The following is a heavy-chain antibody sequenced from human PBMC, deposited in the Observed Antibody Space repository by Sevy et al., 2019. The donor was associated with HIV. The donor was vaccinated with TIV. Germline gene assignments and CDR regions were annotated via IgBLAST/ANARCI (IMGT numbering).Heavy chain of an antibody. V-gene: IGHV3-30*18. CDR3: AKGTGFFDY. J-gene: IGHJ4*02. D-gene: IGHD1-1*01. Sequence: GGSLRLSCAASGFTFSSYGMHWVRQAPGKGLEWVAVISYDGSNKYYADSVKGRFTISRDNSKNTLYLQMNSLRAEDTAVYYCAKGTGFFDYWGQGTLVTVSS. CDR1: GFTFSSYG. CDR2: ISYDGSNK.